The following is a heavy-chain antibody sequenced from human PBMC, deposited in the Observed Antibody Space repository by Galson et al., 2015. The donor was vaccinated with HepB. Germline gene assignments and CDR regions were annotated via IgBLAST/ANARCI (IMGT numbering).Heavy chain of an antibody. D-gene: IGHD6-13*01. CDR3: ARDGVAAAGTGFDP. J-gene: IGHJ5*02. Sequence: SVKVSCKASGYTFTSYAMNWVRQAPGQGLEWMGWINTNTGNPTYAQGFTGRFVFSLDTSVSTAYLQISSLKAEDTAVYYCARDGVAAAGTGFDPWGQGTLVTVSS. CDR2: INTNTGNP. CDR1: GYTFTSYA. V-gene: IGHV7-4-1*02.